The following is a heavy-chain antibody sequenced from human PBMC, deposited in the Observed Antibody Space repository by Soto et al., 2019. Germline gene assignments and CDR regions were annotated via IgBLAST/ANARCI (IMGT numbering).Heavy chain of an antibody. D-gene: IGHD4-4*01. CDR3: ARDIDYNVDY. CDR2: INIYNGHT. Sequence: SVKVSCKASGYTFSSYGITWVRQAPGQGLEWMGWINIYNGHTNYAQNLRDRVTVTADTSTSTAYMELRSLRSDDTALYYCARDIDYNVDYWGQGILVTVSS. V-gene: IGHV1-18*01. CDR1: GYTFSSYG. J-gene: IGHJ4*02.